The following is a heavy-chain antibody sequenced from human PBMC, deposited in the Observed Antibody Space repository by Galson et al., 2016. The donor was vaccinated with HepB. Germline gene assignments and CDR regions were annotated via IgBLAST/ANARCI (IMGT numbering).Heavy chain of an antibody. CDR2: MNPNSGNT. V-gene: IGHV1-8*01. J-gene: IGHJ6*02. Sequence: SVKVSCKASGYTFSLYDINWVRQAAGQGLGWLGWMNPNSGNTGYAQKFQGRVTMTRDTSITTAYMELTSLSSEDTAVYYCARAITMVPDVWGQGTTVTVSS. CDR1: GYTFSLYD. D-gene: IGHD3-10*01. CDR3: ARAITMVPDV.